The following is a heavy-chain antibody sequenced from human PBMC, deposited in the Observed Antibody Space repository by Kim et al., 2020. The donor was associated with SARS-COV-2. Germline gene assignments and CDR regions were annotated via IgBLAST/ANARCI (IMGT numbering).Heavy chain of an antibody. V-gene: IGHV3-64*01. Sequence: TYYANSVKGRFTISRDNSKNTLFLQMGSLRAEDMAVYYCARDYGDFRFDYWGQGTLVTVSS. CDR2: T. J-gene: IGHJ4*02. CDR3: ARDYGDFRFDY. D-gene: IGHD4-17*01.